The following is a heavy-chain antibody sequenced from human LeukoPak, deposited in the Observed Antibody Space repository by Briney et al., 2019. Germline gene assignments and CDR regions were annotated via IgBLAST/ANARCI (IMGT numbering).Heavy chain of an antibody. CDR1: GYSISSGYY. Sequence: SETLSLTCTVSGYSISSGYYWGWIRQPPGKGLEWIGSIYHSESTYYSPSLKSRVTISVDRSKNQFSLKLSSVTAADTAVYYCARVTTVTPRGDYFDYWGQGTLVTVSS. D-gene: IGHD4-11*01. CDR2: IYHSEST. CDR3: ARVTTVTPRGDYFDY. V-gene: IGHV4-38-2*02. J-gene: IGHJ4*02.